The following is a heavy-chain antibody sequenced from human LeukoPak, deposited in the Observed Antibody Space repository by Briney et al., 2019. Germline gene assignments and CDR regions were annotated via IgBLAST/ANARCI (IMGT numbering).Heavy chain of an antibody. J-gene: IGHJ4*02. CDR2: IYTSGST. V-gene: IGHV4-61*02. CDR1: GGSISSGSYY. D-gene: IGHD3-10*01. CDR3: ASLYGSGSYAGFR. Sequence: SETLSLTCTVSGGSISSGSYYWSWIRQPAGKGLEWIGRIYTSGSTNYNPSLKSRVTISVDTSKNQFSLKLSSVTAADTAVYYCASLYGSGSYAGFRWGQGTLVTVSS.